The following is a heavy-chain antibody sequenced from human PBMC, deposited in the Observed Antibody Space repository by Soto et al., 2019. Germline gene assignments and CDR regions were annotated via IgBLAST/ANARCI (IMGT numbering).Heavy chain of an antibody. CDR2: INPSGGST. J-gene: IGHJ4*02. V-gene: IGHV1-46*03. Sequence: ASVKVSCKASGYTFTSYFVHWVRQAPGQGLEWMGIINPSGGSTNYAQQFQGRVTMTRDTSTSTVYMELSSLRFEDTAVYYCARDEGYSSGWSQFDYWGQGTLVTVSS. CDR3: ARDEGYSSGWSQFDY. CDR1: GYTFTSYF. D-gene: IGHD6-19*01.